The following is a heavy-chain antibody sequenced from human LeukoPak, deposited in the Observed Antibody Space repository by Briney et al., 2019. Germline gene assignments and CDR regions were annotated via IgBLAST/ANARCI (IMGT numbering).Heavy chain of an antibody. CDR1: GFTFTRNA. Sequence: GGSLRLSCAASGFTFTRNAMAWVRQAPGKGLEWVSAIDGSGGTTFYADSVKGRVTISRVQSTNTVYLQMNSLRAEDTAVYYCAITPLGYCSSTSCYRARPYYGMDVWGQGTTVTVSS. V-gene: IGHV3-23*01. D-gene: IGHD2-2*02. J-gene: IGHJ6*02. CDR2: IDGSGGTT. CDR3: AITPLGYCSSTSCYRARPYYGMDV.